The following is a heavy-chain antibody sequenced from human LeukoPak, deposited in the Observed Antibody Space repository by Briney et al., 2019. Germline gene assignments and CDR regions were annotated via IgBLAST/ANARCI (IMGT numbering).Heavy chain of an antibody. Sequence: SETLSLTCTVSGGSISSYYWSWIRQPAGKGLEWIGRIYTSGSTNYNPSLKSRVTMSVDTSKNQFSLKLSSVTAADTAVYYCARDLVFTSPHHSRNYYYYYYMDVWGKGTTVTVSS. CDR3: ARDLVFTSPHHSRNYYYYYYMDV. CDR2: IYTSGST. D-gene: IGHD2-2*01. J-gene: IGHJ6*03. CDR1: GGSISSYY. V-gene: IGHV4-4*07.